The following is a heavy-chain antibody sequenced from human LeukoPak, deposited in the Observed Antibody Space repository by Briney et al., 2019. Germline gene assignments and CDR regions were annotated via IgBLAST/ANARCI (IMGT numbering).Heavy chain of an antibody. Sequence: ASVKVSCKASGYTFTSYGISWVRQAPGQGLEWMGWISAYNGNTNYAQKLQGRVTMSTDTSTSTAYMELRSLRSDDTAVYYCARSSSSRYYYYGMDVWGKGTTVTVSS. V-gene: IGHV1-18*04. CDR3: ARSSSSRYYYYGMDV. CDR1: GYTFTSYG. D-gene: IGHD6-13*01. J-gene: IGHJ6*04. CDR2: ISAYNGNT.